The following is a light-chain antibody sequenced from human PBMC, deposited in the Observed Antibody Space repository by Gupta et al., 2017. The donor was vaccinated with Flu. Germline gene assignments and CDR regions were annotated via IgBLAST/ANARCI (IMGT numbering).Light chain of an antibody. CDR1: QSVTNN. Sequence: EQRVTRSCRASQSVTNNLAWYQQKPGQTPRLLIYGASTRATGIPARFSGSGSGTEFTLTLSRLQADDFAVYYCQQYHNWWTFGQGTKVEIK. CDR2: GAS. CDR3: QQYHNWWT. V-gene: IGKV3-15*01. J-gene: IGKJ1*01.